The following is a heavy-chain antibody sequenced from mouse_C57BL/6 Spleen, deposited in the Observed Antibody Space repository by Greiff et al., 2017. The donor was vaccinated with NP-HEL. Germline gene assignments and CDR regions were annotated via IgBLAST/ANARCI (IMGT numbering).Heavy chain of an antibody. CDR3: ARRWYYGSRVDFDY. Sequence: EVQLQQSGPVLVKPGASVKMSCKASGYTFTDYYMNWVKQSHGKSLEWIGVINPYNGGTSYNQKFKGKATLTVDKSSSTAYMELNSLTSEDSAVYYCARRWYYGSRVDFDYWGQGTTLTVSS. J-gene: IGHJ2*01. V-gene: IGHV1-19*01. D-gene: IGHD1-1*01. CDR1: GYTFTDYY. CDR2: INPYNGGT.